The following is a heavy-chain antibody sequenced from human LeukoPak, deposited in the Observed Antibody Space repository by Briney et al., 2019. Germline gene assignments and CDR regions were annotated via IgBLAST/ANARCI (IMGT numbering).Heavy chain of an antibody. D-gene: IGHD2-15*01. CDR3: AKVRLGYCSGGSCSRGGTSMDV. CDR2: IRFDGSYN. V-gene: IGHV3-30*02. Sequence: PGGSLRLSCAASGFTFSNHGMHWVRQAPGKGLEWVAFIRFDGSYNSYSDSVKGRFTISRDNSKNTLYLQMNSLRAEDTAVYYCAKVRLGYCSGGSCSRGGTSMDVWGRGTTVTISS. J-gene: IGHJ6*03. CDR1: GFTFSNHG.